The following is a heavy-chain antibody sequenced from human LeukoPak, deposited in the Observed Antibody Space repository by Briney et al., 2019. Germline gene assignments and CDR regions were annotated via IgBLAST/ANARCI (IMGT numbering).Heavy chain of an antibody. J-gene: IGHJ1*01. V-gene: IGHV3-7*01. CDR1: GFTLSNYW. Sequence: PGGSLRLSCAASGFTLSNYWMSWVRQAPGKGLEWVANIEQDGSEKYYVDSVKGRFTISRDNANNSVYLQMNSLRAEDTALYYCARISGSSKKYFQHWGQGTLATVSS. CDR3: ARISGSSKKYFQH. CDR2: IEQDGSEK. D-gene: IGHD1-26*01.